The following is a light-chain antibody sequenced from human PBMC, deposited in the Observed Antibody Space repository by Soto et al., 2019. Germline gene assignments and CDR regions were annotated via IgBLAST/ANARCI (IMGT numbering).Light chain of an antibody. CDR2: DAS. J-gene: IGKJ1*01. CDR3: QQRDIWPWT. CDR1: QSIGLA. Sequence: EIVLTQSPGTLSLSPGERATLPCRASQSIGLAIAWYQHKTGQAPRLLMYDASKRATGIPARFSGSGSGTDFTLTISRLEPEDFAVYDCQQRDIWPWTFGQGTKVDIK. V-gene: IGKV3-11*01.